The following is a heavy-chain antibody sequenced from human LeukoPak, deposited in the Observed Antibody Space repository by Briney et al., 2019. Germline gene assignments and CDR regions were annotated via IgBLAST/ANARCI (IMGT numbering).Heavy chain of an antibody. Sequence: GGSLRLSCAASGFTVSSNYMSWVRQAPGKGLEWVSVIYSGGSTYYADSVKGRFTISRDNSKNTVYLQMNSLRAEDTAVYYCATIAVAGTEWGDYWGQGTLVTVSS. CDR2: IYSGGST. V-gene: IGHV3-53*01. CDR3: ATIAVAGTEWGDY. D-gene: IGHD6-19*01. CDR1: GFTVSSNY. J-gene: IGHJ4*02.